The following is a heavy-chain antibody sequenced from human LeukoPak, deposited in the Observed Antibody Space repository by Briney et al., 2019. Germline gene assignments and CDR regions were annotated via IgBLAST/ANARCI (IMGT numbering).Heavy chain of an antibody. CDR1: GYTFTSYT. Sequence: ASVKVSCKASGYTFTSYTMNWVRQAPGQGLEWMGWINTNTGNPTYAQGFTGRFVFSLDTSVSTAYLQISSLKPKDTAVYYCARDASYCSGVSCYSYWFDPWGQGTLVTVSS. CDR2: INTNTGNP. J-gene: IGHJ5*02. CDR3: ARDASYCSGVSCYSYWFDP. D-gene: IGHD2-15*01. V-gene: IGHV7-4-1*02.